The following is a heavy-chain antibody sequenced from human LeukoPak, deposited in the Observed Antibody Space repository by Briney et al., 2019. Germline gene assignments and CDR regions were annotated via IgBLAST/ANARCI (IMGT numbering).Heavy chain of an antibody. J-gene: IGHJ4*02. CDR1: GFTFSTYS. V-gene: IGHV3-21*01. CDR2: ISDRGTYI. CDR3: ANHLACGSTSCPPFDS. D-gene: IGHD2-2*01. Sequence: PGGSLRLPCTASGFTFSTYSMNWVRQAPGKGLEWVASISDRGTYIYYADSVKGRFTISRDNAKNSLYLQMNSLRAEDTAVYYCANHLACGSTSCPPFDSWGQGTLVTVSS.